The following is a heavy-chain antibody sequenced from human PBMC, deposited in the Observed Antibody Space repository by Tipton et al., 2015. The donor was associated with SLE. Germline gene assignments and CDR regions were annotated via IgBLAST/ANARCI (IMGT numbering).Heavy chain of an antibody. Sequence: TLSLTCTVSGGSINSDYWSWIRQPPGKGLEWIDYVYYSGKTNYNPSLKGRLTISLDTSKNQFSLKLTSVTAADTANYYCARAATRPFINFDSWGQGLLVTVSS. V-gene: IGHV4-59*01. CDR2: VYYSGKT. CDR3: ARAATRPFINFDS. CDR1: GGSINSDY. J-gene: IGHJ4*02. D-gene: IGHD3-10*01.